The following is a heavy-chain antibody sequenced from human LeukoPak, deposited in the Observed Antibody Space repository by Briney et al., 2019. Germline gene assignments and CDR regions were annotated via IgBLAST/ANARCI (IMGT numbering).Heavy chain of an antibody. V-gene: IGHV3-23*01. CDR2: ISGSDGST. D-gene: IGHD3-10*01. CDR3: AKDPNYYGSGPLDY. CDR1: GFTFSSYA. Sequence: GGSLRLSCAASGFTFSSYAMNWVRQAPGKGLEWVSAISGSDGSTYYADSVKGRFTISRDTSKNTLYLQMNSLRAEDTAIYYCAKDPNYYGSGPLDYWGQGTLVTVPS. J-gene: IGHJ4*02.